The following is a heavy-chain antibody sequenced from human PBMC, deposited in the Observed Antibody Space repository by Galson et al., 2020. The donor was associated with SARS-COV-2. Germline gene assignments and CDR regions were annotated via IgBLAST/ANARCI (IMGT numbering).Heavy chain of an antibody. V-gene: IGHV3-72*01. D-gene: IGHD4-17*01. CDR1: GFTLSDHY. Sequence: GESLKISCAASGFTLSDHYIDWVRQAPGKGLEWVVRSKNRRNSYTTEYAASVNGRFTISRDDSKNSLYLQMNSLKTEDTAVYYCVRWSDGRADYWGQGTLVTVSS. CDR2: SKNRRNSYTT. CDR3: VRWSDGRADY. J-gene: IGHJ4*02.